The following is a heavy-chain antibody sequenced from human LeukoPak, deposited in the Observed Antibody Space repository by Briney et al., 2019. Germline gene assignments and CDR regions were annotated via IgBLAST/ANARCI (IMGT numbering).Heavy chain of an antibody. J-gene: IGHJ4*02. CDR3: ASHYYGSGSYGPSPYYFDY. Sequence: SETLSLTCTVSGGSISSSSYYWGWIRQPPGKGLEWIGSIYYSGSTYYNPSLKSRVTISVDTSKNQFSLKLSSVTAADTAVYYCASHYYGSGSYGPSPYYFDYWGQGTLVTVSS. V-gene: IGHV4-39*01. CDR2: IYYSGST. CDR1: GGSISSSSYY. D-gene: IGHD3-10*01.